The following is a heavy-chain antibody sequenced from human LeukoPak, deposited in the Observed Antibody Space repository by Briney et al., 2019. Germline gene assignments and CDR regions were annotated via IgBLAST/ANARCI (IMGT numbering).Heavy chain of an antibody. Sequence: SETLSLTCSVSGDSISGYYWSWIRQPPGKGLEWIGYIYYRGSINYNPSLKSRVTISVDTSKDQFSLKLTSVTAADTAVYYCARHVSAAGTYDYWGQGTLVTVSS. V-gene: IGHV4-59*08. D-gene: IGHD6-13*01. CDR3: ARHVSAAGTYDY. CDR2: IYYRGSI. CDR1: GDSISGYY. J-gene: IGHJ4*02.